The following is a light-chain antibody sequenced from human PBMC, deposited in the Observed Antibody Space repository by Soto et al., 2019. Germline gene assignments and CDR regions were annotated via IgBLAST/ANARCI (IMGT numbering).Light chain of an antibody. CDR3: QSYDTSLRRYV. J-gene: IGLJ1*01. CDR2: GNN. CDR1: SSNIGARYA. V-gene: IGLV1-40*01. Sequence: SMLTQPPSVSGAPGQRVTISCTGSSSNIGARYAVQWYQQLPGTAPKPLIYGNNNRPSGVPDRFSGSKSGTSASLAITGLQAEDEADYYCQSYDTSLRRYVFGAGTKVTVL.